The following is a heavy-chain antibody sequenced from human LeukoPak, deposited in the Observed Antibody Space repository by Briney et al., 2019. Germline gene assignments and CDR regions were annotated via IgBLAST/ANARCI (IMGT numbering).Heavy chain of an antibody. J-gene: IGHJ4*02. CDR1: GYTFTSYG. V-gene: IGHV1-2*02. Sequence: ASVKVSCKASGYTFTSYGISWVRQAPGQGLEWMGWINPNSGGTNYAQKFQGRVTMTRDTSISTAYMELSRLRSDDTAVYYCARGGYCSSTSCRLFDYWGQGTLVTVSS. CDR2: INPNSGGT. CDR3: ARGGYCSSTSCRLFDY. D-gene: IGHD2-2*03.